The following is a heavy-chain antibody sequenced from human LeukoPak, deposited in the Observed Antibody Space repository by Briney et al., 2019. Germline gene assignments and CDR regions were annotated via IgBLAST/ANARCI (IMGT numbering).Heavy chain of an antibody. D-gene: IGHD6-13*01. CDR3: AIHPNIAAAGYDY. CDR2: ISSSSSYI. V-gene: IGHV3-21*01. CDR1: GFTFSSYS. Sequence: GGTLRLSCAASGFTFSSYSMNWVRQAPGKGLEWVSSISSSSSYIYYADSVKGRFTISRDNAKNSLYLQMNSLRAEDTAVYYCAIHPNIAAAGYDYWSQGTLVTVSS. J-gene: IGHJ4*02.